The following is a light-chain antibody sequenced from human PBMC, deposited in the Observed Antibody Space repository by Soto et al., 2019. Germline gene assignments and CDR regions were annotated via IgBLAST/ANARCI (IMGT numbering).Light chain of an antibody. J-gene: IGLJ3*02. V-gene: IGLV2-23*01. Sequence: QSALTQPASVSGSPGQSITISCTGTSSDVGSYNLVTWYQHHPGKVPKLMIYENIKRPSGVSDRFSGSKSGNTASLTISGLQAEDEADYYCCSYAGSSAWVFGGGTKLTVL. CDR1: SSDVGSYNL. CDR3: CSYAGSSAWV. CDR2: ENI.